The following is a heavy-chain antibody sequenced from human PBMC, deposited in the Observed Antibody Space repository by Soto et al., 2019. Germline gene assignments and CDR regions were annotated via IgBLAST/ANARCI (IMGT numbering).Heavy chain of an antibody. J-gene: IGHJ4*02. CDR3: EGLYCSRNSCYYEF. D-gene: IGHD2-2*01. V-gene: IGHV4-61*01. Sequence: SETLSLTCTVSGGSVTSVSDYWSWNRQPPGKGLEWIGYISYSGSTNYNPYLKSRVTIPRDTSRNQFSLRLSSVSAADTAEYYCEGLYCSRNSCYYEFWGQGTLVTVSS. CDR1: GGSVTSVSDY. CDR2: ISYSGST.